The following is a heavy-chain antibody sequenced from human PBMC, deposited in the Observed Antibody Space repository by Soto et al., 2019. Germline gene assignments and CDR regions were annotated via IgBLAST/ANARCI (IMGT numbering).Heavy chain of an antibody. Sequence: PSQTLSLTCAISGDSVSSNVAAWTWIRQSPSRGLEWLGRTFYRSNWDYNYAVSVTGRMTINPDTSRNQFSLQLNSVTPEDTAVYYCARVSHHGRGHDAWGQATLVNV. CDR3: ARVSHHGRGHDA. CDR2: TFYRSNWDY. J-gene: IGHJ5*02. V-gene: IGHV6-1*01. CDR1: GDSVSSNVAA.